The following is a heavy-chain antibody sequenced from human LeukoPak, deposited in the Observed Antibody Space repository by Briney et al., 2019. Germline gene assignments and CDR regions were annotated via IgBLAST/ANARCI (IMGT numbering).Heavy chain of an antibody. CDR1: GGSIRSHY. V-gene: IGHV4-59*11. CDR3: AREGAAVAGYYYYYMDV. D-gene: IGHD6-19*01. CDR2: IYYSGST. J-gene: IGHJ6*03. Sequence: SETLSLTCTVSGGSIRSHYWSWIRQPPGKGLEWIGYIYYSGSTNYNPSLKSRVTISVDTSNNQFSLKLSSVTAADTAVYYCAREGAAVAGYYYYYMDVWGKGTTVTVSS.